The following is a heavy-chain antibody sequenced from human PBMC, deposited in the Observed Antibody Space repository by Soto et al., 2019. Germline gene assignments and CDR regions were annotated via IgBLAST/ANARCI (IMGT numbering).Heavy chain of an antibody. CDR2: ISAYNGNT. Sequence: ASVKVSCKASGYTFTSYGISWVRQAPGQGLEWMGWISAYNGNTNYAQKLQGRVTMTTDTSTSTAYMELRSLRSDDTAVYYCASGNYGPGPEGAFDIWSQGTMVTVSS. J-gene: IGHJ3*02. D-gene: IGHD3-10*01. CDR1: GYTFTSYG. CDR3: ASGNYGPGPEGAFDI. V-gene: IGHV1-18*01.